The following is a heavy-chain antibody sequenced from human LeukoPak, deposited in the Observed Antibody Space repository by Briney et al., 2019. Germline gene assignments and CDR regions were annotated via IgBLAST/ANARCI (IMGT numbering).Heavy chain of an antibody. Sequence: GSVKVSCKASGYTFPSYFMHWVRQAPGQGLEWMGRIDPNTGGTKSAKNFQGRVTMTRDTSISTAYMALSGLRSDDTAVYYCASLYDIVGTTVDYWGQGTLVTVSS. CDR1: GYTFPSYF. J-gene: IGHJ4*02. D-gene: IGHD1-26*01. CDR2: IDPNTGGT. V-gene: IGHV1-2*06. CDR3: ASLYDIVGTTVDY.